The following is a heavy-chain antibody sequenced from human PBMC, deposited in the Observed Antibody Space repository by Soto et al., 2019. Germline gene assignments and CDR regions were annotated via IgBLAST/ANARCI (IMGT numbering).Heavy chain of an antibody. CDR2: ISAYNGNT. Sequence: QVQLVQSGAEVKKPGASVKVSCKASGYTFTSYGISWXXXXXXXXXXXMGWISAYNGNTNYAQKLQGRVTMTTDTXXXXXXXXXXXXXXXXXXXXXXXXXXXXXXXXXFTGFDYWGQGTLVTVSS. D-gene: IGHD2-8*02. J-gene: IGHJ4*02. CDR1: GYTFTSYG. CDR3: XXXXXXXXXXXFTGFDY. V-gene: IGHV1-18*01.